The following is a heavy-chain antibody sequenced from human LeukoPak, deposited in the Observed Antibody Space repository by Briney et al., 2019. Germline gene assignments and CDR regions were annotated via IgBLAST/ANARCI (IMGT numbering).Heavy chain of an antibody. Sequence: GGSLRLSCAASGFTFSSSGMHWVRQAPGKGLEWVAVISYDGSNKYYADSVKGRFTFSGDNSKNTLYLQMNSLRAEDTAVYYCAKEYCSNSVCHSLDYWGQGTLVTVSS. CDR2: ISYDGSNK. D-gene: IGHD2-8*01. CDR1: GFTFSSSG. J-gene: IGHJ4*02. CDR3: AKEYCSNSVCHSLDY. V-gene: IGHV3-30*18.